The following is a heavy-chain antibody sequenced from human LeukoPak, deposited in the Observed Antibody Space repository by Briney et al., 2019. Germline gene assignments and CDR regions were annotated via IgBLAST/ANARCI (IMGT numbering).Heavy chain of an antibody. V-gene: IGHV1-8*01. CDR3: ARGRPDTSVPRTYYMDV. J-gene: IGHJ6*03. D-gene: IGHD5-18*01. CDR1: GYTFTSFD. CDR2: MSPNSGNT. Sequence: ASVKVTCKASGYTFTSFDIFWVRQATGQGLEWMGWMSPNSGNTGSAQKFQGRVTFTRDTSISTSFMELSSLRSEDTAIYYCARGRPDTSVPRTYYMDVWGKGTTVTVSS.